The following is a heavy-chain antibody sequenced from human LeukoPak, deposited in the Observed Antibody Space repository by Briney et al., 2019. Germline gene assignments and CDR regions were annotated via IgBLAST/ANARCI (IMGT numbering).Heavy chain of an antibody. V-gene: IGHV3-23*01. CDR1: GFIFSSYG. CDR2: ISGSGGST. Sequence: GGTLRLSCAASGFIFSSYGMSWVRQAPGKGLEWVSAISGSGGSTYYADSVKGRFTISRDNSKNTLYLQMNSLRAEDTAVYYCAKEGTVVVAATSVFDYWGQGTLVTVSS. J-gene: IGHJ4*02. D-gene: IGHD2-15*01. CDR3: AKEGTVVVAATSVFDY.